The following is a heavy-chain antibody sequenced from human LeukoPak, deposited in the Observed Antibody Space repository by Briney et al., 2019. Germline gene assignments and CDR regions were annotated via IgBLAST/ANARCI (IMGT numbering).Heavy chain of an antibody. Sequence: GGSLRLSCAASGFTFSSYGMHWVRQAPGKGRERVAAIAYEDGRNEYYADSVKGRFTISRDNSKNTVYLQMNSLRAEDTAVYYCAKERPEEYYGSGSYFDYWGQGTLVTVSS. D-gene: IGHD3-10*01. CDR1: GFTFSSYG. CDR2: IAYEDGRNE. CDR3: AKERPEEYYGSGSYFDY. J-gene: IGHJ4*02. V-gene: IGHV3-30*19.